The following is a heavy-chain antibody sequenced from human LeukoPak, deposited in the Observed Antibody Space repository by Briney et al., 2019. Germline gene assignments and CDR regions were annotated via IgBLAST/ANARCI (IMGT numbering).Heavy chain of an antibody. J-gene: IGHJ4*02. D-gene: IGHD4-23*01. CDR3: ARHPDYGGNFDS. Sequence: KSSETLSLTCTVSGVSVTSYYWSWIWQPPGKGLEWIGYISYSGSTNYNPSLKSRVTISVDTSKNQFSLKLSSVTAADTAVYYCARHPDYGGNFDSWGQGTLVTVSS. CDR1: GVSVTSYY. CDR2: ISYSGST. V-gene: IGHV4-59*08.